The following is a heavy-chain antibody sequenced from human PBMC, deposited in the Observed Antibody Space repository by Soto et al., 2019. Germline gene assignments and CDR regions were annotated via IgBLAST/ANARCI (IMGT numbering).Heavy chain of an antibody. V-gene: IGHV3-15*07. CDR2: IKSRGSGGKR. CDR1: GIPFTDAW. J-gene: IGHJ4*02. Sequence: GGSLRLSCVLSGIPFTDAWMNWVRQTPGRGLEWVGRIKSRGSGGKRDYAAPVKGRFTISRDDSRNTVYLKMDSLQIADTAVYFCVWQADFIGSWHWGQGA. CDR3: VWQADFIGSWH. D-gene: IGHD1-26*01.